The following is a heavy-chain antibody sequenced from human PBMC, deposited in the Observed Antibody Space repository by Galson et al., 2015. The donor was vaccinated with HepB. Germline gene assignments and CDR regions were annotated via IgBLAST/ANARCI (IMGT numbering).Heavy chain of an antibody. Sequence: SLRLSCAASGFTFDSYAMHWVRQAPGKGLEWVAVISYDEKNKYYADSVKGRFTISRDNSKNMLYLEVNSPRAEDTGVYYCARETGRDFDYWGQGTLVTVSS. D-gene: IGHD1-1*01. CDR2: ISYDEKNK. CDR1: GFTFDSYA. CDR3: ARETGRDFDY. V-gene: IGHV3-30*04. J-gene: IGHJ4*02.